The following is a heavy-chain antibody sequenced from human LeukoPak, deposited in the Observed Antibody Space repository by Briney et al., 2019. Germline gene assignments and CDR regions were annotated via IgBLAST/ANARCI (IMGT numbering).Heavy chain of an antibody. J-gene: IGHJ4*02. CDR1: GGSFSGYY. D-gene: IGHD5-12*01. CDR3: ARGYSGYDPFDY. Sequence: SETLSLSCAVYGGSFSGYYWSWIRQPPGKGLEWIGEINHSGSTNYNPSLKSRVTISVDTSKNQFSLKLSSVTAADTAVYYCARGYSGYDPFDYWGQGTLVTVSS. CDR2: INHSGST. V-gene: IGHV4-34*01.